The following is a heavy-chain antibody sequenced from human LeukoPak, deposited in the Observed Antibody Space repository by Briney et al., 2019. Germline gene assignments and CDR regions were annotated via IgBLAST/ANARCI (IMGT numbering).Heavy chain of an antibody. D-gene: IGHD5-18*01. CDR2: IYYSGST. J-gene: IGHJ4*02. CDR3: ARGARGYSYGHFDY. CDR1: GGSISSYY. V-gene: IGHV4-59*01. Sequence: KPSETLSLTCTVSGGSISSYYWSWIRQPPGKGLEWIGYIYYSGSTNYNPSLKSRVTISVDTSKNQFSLKLSPVTAADTAVYYCARGARGYSYGHFDYWGQGTLVTVSS.